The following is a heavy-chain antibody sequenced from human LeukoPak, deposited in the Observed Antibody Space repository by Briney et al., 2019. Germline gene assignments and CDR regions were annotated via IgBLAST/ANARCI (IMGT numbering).Heavy chain of an antibody. J-gene: IGHJ5*02. V-gene: IGHV4-39*01. CDR3: ATHGPPPRRTTSGISWFDP. CDR1: GGSISSTSYY. D-gene: IGHD1-7*01. Sequence: KPSETLSLTCTVSGGSISSTSYYWGWIRQPPGKGLEWIGSIYYSGSTYYNPSLKSRVTISVDTSKNQFSLKLSSVTAADTAVYYCATHGPPPRRTTSGISWFDPWGQGTLVTVSS. CDR2: IYYSGST.